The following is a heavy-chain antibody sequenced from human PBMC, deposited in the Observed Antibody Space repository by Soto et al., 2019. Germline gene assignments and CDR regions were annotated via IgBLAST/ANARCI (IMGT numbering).Heavy chain of an antibody. CDR1: GFTVSSTY. Sequence: GGSLRLSCAASGFTVSSTYMSWVRQAPGKGLEWISIIYSGGSTFYADSVKGRFTISRDSSKNTLYLQMNSLRAEDTAVYYCARGVPITPGIFDYRVQGTLVTVSS. CDR3: ARGVPITPGIFDY. CDR2: IYSGGST. J-gene: IGHJ4*02. V-gene: IGHV3-53*01. D-gene: IGHD5-12*01.